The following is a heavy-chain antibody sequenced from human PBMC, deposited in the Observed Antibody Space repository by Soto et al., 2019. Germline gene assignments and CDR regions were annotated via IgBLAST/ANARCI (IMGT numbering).Heavy chain of an antibody. V-gene: IGHV3-23*01. J-gene: IGHJ6*02. D-gene: IGHD2-2*02. Sequence: EVQLLESGGGLVQHGGSLRLSCAASRFTVSTYAMPWVRQDPGKGREWFSASVGGGGDTYYADSVKGRFTIARDNSKNTLYLQMNSLRPEDTAVYYCAKDSRCGPTAILVGYYYCLDVWGQGTTVTVSS. CDR1: RFTVSTYA. CDR2: SVGGGGDT. CDR3: AKDSRCGPTAILVGYYYCLDV.